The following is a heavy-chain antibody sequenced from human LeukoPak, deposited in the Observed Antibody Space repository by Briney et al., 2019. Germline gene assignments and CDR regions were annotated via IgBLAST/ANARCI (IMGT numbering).Heavy chain of an antibody. D-gene: IGHD3-3*01. CDR2: IYHSGST. J-gene: IGHJ4*02. Sequence: SETLSLTCAVSGYSISSGYDWGWIRQPPGKGLEWIGSIYHSGSTYYNPSLKSRVTISVDTSKNQFSLKLSSVTAADTAVYYCASLVLRSSPPDYWGQGTLVTVSS. CDR3: ASLVLRSSPPDY. V-gene: IGHV4-38-2*01. CDR1: GYSISSGYD.